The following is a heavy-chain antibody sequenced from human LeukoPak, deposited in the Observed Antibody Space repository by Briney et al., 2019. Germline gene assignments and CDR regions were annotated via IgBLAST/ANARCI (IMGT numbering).Heavy chain of an antibody. CDR2: INHSGST. CDR3: ARVRGAVARYYYYYYYMDV. Sequence: SETLSLTCAVYGGSFSGYYWSWIRQPPGKGLEWIGEINHSGSTNYNPSLKSRVTISVDTSKNQFSLKLSSVTAADTAVYYCARVRGAVARYYYYYYYMDVWGKGTTVTVSS. D-gene: IGHD6-19*01. J-gene: IGHJ6*03. CDR1: GGSFSGYY. V-gene: IGHV4-34*01.